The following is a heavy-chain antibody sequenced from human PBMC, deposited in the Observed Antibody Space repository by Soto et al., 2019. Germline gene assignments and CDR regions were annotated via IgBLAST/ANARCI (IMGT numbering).Heavy chain of an antibody. CDR3: ATRGYRNYYGMDV. CDR1: GGSISSSSYY. J-gene: IGHJ6*02. D-gene: IGHD2-15*01. CDR2: IYYSGST. Sequence: SETLSLTCTVSGGSISSSSYYWGWIRQPPVKGLEWIGSIYYSGSTYYNPSLKSRVTISVDTSKNQFSLKLSSVTAADTAVYYCATRGYRNYYGMDVWGQGTTVNVSS. V-gene: IGHV4-39*01.